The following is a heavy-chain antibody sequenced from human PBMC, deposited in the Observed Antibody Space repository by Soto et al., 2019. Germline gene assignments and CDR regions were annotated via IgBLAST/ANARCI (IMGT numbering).Heavy chain of an antibody. CDR1: GGSISSYY. Sequence: QVQLQESGPGLVKPSETLSLTCTVSGGSISSYYWSWIRQPPGKGLEWIGYIYYSGSTNYNPSLKSRCTISVDTSKNQFSLKLSSVTAADTAVYYLARRYGTVFDFWGQGTLVTVSS. J-gene: IGHJ4*02. V-gene: IGHV4-59*01. CDR3: ARRYGTVFDF. CDR2: IYYSGST. D-gene: IGHD6-13*01.